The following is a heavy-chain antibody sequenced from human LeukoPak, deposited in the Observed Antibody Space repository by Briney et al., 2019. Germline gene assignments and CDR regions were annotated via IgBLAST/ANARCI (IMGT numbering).Heavy chain of an antibody. V-gene: IGHV4-39*01. J-gene: IGHJ3*02. CDR2: IYYSGST. CDR3: ARASYYDFRKAFDI. Sequence: SETLSLTCTVSGGSISSSSYYWGWIRQPPGKGLEWIGSIYYSGSTYYNPSLKSRVTISVDTSKNQFSLKLSSVTAADTAVYYCARASYYDFRKAFDIWGQGTMVTVSS. CDR1: GGSISSSSYY. D-gene: IGHD3-3*01.